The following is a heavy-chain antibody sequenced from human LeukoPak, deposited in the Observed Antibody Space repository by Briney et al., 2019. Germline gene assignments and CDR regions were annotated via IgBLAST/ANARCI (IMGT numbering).Heavy chain of an antibody. CDR2: ISSSGSTI. V-gene: IGHV3-11*01. J-gene: IGHJ4*02. CDR3: AKDNLLWSGELPD. CDR1: GFTFSDYY. Sequence: PGGSLRLSCAASGFTFSDYYMSWIRQAPGKGLEWVSYISSSGSTIYYADSVKGRFTISRDNAKNSLYLQMNSLRAEDTAVYYCAKDNLLWSGELPDWGQGTLVTVSS. D-gene: IGHD3-10*01.